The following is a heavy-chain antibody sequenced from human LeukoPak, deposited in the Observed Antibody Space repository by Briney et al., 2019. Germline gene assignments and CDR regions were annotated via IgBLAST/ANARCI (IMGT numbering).Heavy chain of an antibody. V-gene: IGHV3-30*02. D-gene: IGHD1-7*01. J-gene: IGHJ6*03. CDR3: AKDWVGLITGTTVKDYYYYMDV. CDR2: IRYDGSNK. Sequence: GGSLRLSCAASGFTFSSYGMHWVRQAPGKGLEWVAFIRYDGSNKYYADSVKGRFTISRDNSKNTLYLQMNSLRAEDTAVYYCAKDWVGLITGTTVKDYYYYMDVWGKGTTVTVSS. CDR1: GFTFSSYG.